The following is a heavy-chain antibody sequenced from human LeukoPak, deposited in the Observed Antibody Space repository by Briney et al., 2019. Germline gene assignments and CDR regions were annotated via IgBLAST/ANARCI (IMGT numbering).Heavy chain of an antibody. J-gene: IGHJ5*02. CDR2: INPNSGGT. CDR3: ASLTLGYCSSTSCYSPWGWFDP. Sequence: ASVKVSCKASGYTFTGYYMHWVRQAPGQGLEWMGWINPNSGGTNYAQKSQGRVTMTRDTSISTAYMELSRLRSDDTAVYYCASLTLGYCSSTSCYSPWGWFDPWGQGTLVTVSS. CDR1: GYTFTGYY. V-gene: IGHV1-2*02. D-gene: IGHD2-2*02.